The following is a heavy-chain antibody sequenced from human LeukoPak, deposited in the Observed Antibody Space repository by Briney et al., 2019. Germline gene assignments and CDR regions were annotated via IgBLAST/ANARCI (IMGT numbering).Heavy chain of an antibody. V-gene: IGHV3-30-3*01. CDR1: GFTFSSYA. Sequence: GGSLRLSCAASGFTFSSYAMHWVRQAPGKGLEWVAVISYDGSNKYYADSVKGRFTISRDNSKNTLYLQMNSLRAEDTAVYYCARVQGKTDYWGQGTLVTVSS. CDR2: ISYDGSNK. CDR3: ARVQGKTDY. J-gene: IGHJ4*02.